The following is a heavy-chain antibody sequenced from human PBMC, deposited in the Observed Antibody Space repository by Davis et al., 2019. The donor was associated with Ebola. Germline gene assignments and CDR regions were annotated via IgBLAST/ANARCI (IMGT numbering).Heavy chain of an antibody. CDR2: ISWNSGSI. CDR1: GFTFDDYA. J-gene: IGHJ4*02. D-gene: IGHD2-15*01. CDR3: GSPVVA. Sequence: PGGSLRLSCAASGFTFDDYAMHWVRQAPGKGLEWVSGISWNSGSIGYADSVKGRFTISRDNAKNTLYLQMNSLRAEDTAVYYCGSPVVAWGQGTLVTVSS. V-gene: IGHV3-9*01.